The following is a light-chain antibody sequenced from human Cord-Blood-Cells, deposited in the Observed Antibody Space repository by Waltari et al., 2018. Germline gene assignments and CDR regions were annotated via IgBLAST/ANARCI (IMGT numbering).Light chain of an antibody. J-gene: IGKJ4*01. CDR2: GAS. CDR3: QQYYSTPLT. Sequence: DIVMTQSPDSLAVSLGERATINCKSSQSVLYSSNNKNYLAWYQQKPEQPPKLLIYGASTRESGVPDRFSGSGSGTDFTLTISSLQAEDVAVYYCQQYYSTPLTFGGGTKVEIK. CDR1: QSVLYSSNNKNY. V-gene: IGKV4-1*01.